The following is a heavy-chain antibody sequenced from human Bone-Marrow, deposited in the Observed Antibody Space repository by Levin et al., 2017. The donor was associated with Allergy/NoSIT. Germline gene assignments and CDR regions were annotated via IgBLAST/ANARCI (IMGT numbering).Heavy chain of an antibody. D-gene: IGHD6-19*01. Sequence: PGGSLRLSCAASGFMFRFYWMHWVRQVPGKGLVWVSRIDSDGSTTRYVDSVKGRFTVSRDNTKNTVDLQIHRLRAEDTGVYYCARAVAGEYYFDSWGQGAPVTVSS. CDR2: IDSDGSTT. J-gene: IGHJ4*02. CDR1: GFMFRFYW. CDR3: ARAVAGEYYFDS. V-gene: IGHV3-74*01.